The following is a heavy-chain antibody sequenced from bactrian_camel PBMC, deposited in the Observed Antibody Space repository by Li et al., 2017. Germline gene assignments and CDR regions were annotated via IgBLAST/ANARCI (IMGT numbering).Heavy chain of an antibody. Sequence: HVQLVESGGGSVQAGESLRLSCNASTSSFTGSGYCMGWFNQPEDIRAGVAVIGSDSTTTYADSVKGRFTISQDNAKNTLYLQMDRLKPEDSGIYYCAADLGGRICLYGLGIDEGPGGEYNYWGQGTQVTVS. J-gene: IGHJ4*01. D-gene: IGHD5*01. V-gene: IGHV3S53*01. CDR1: TSSFTGSGYC. CDR2: IGSDSTT. CDR3: AADLGGRICLYGLGIDEGPGGEYNY.